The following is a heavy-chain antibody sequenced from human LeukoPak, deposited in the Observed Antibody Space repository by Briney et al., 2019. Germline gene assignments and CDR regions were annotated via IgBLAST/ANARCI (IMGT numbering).Heavy chain of an antibody. J-gene: IGHJ4*02. V-gene: IGHV3-48*04. Sequence: PGGSLRLSCAASRFTFSSCSMNWVRQAPGKGLEWVSYISSSSSTIYYADSVKGRFTISRDNAKNSLYLQMNSLRAEDTAVYYCAREVGASEFDYWGQGTLVTVSS. D-gene: IGHD1-26*01. CDR2: ISSSSSTI. CDR1: RFTFSSCS. CDR3: AREVGASEFDY.